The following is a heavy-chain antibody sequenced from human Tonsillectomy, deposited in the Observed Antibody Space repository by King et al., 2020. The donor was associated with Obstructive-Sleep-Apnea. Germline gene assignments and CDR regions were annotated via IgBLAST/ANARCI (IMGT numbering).Heavy chain of an antibody. V-gene: IGHV4-39*07. CDR1: GGSISSSSYY. CDR2: IYYSGST. D-gene: IGHD6-19*01. CDR3: ARVPYITGWSGWFDP. Sequence: QLQESGPGLVKPSETLSLTCTVSGGSISSSSYYGGWIRQPPGKWLEWIGSIYYSGSTNYNQSLKSRVTISIDTSKNQFSLKLRSVTAADTAVYYCARVPYITGWSGWFDPWGQGTLVTVSS. J-gene: IGHJ5*02.